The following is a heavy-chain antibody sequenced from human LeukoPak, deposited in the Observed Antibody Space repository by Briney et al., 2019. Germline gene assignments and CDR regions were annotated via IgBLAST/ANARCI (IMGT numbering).Heavy chain of an antibody. CDR1: GGSISSSTYY. CDR2: TYYSGST. Sequence: PSETLSLTCTVSGGSISSSTYYWGWIRQPPGKGLEWIGSTYYSGSTYYNPSLKSRVTISVDTSKNQFSLKLSSVTAADTAVYYCARDRRTAYCGGDCFFDIWGQGTMVTVSS. D-gene: IGHD2-21*02. CDR3: ARDRRTAYCGGDCFFDI. V-gene: IGHV4-39*07. J-gene: IGHJ3*02.